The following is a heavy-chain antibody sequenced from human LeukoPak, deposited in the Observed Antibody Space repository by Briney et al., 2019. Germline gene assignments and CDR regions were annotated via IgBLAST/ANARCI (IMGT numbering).Heavy chain of an antibody. CDR1: GITFSNYA. CDR2: ISGSAHKI. Sequence: GGSLRLSCVAPGITFSNYAVSWVRQAPEKGLDWVSVISGSAHKIRYADSVKGRFTISRDNSENIVYLQMNNLRVEDTAVYYCAGRRTGYSSGYGHWGQGTLVTVSS. D-gene: IGHD5-18*01. J-gene: IGHJ4*02. CDR3: AGRRTGYSSGYGH. V-gene: IGHV3-23*01.